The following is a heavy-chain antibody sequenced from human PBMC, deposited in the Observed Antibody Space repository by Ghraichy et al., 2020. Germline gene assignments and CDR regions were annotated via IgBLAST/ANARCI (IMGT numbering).Heavy chain of an antibody. CDR1: GGSFSGYY. CDR3: ARGRKQSAVAGRYYYYGMDV. Sequence: SETLSLTCAVYGGSFSGYYWSWIRQPPGKGLEWIGEINHSGSTNYNPSLKSRVTISVDTSKNQFSLKLSSVTAADTAVYYCARGRKQSAVAGRYYYYGMDVWGQGTTVTVSS. V-gene: IGHV4-34*01. CDR2: INHSGST. J-gene: IGHJ6*02. D-gene: IGHD6-19*01.